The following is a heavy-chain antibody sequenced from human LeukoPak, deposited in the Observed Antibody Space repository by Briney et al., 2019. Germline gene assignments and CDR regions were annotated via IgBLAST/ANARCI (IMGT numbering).Heavy chain of an antibody. V-gene: IGHV4-59*01. J-gene: IGHJ3*02. CDR2: IYYTGSA. CDR1: GGSISGYY. D-gene: IGHD5-24*01. Sequence: PSETLSLTCTVSGGSISGYYWSWIRQPPGKGLEWIGYIYYTGSANYNPSLKSRVTISVDTSMNQFSLKLSSVTAADTAVYYCARWLQSPDGAFDIWGQGTMVTVSS. CDR3: ARWLQSPDGAFDI.